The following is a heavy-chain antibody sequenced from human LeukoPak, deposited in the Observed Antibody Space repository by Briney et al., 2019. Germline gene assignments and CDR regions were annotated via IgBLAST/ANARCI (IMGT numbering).Heavy chain of an antibody. D-gene: IGHD7-27*01. Sequence: GGFLRLSCAASGFTFSDYYMSWIRQAPGKGLEWISYITRSGGFYADSVKGRFTISRDNAKNSPYLQMNSLRVEDTAVYYCARDGDTTSKVDYLGQGTLVTVSS. V-gene: IGHV3-11*01. CDR2: ITRSGG. CDR1: GFTFSDYY. J-gene: IGHJ4*02. CDR3: ARDGDTTSKVDY.